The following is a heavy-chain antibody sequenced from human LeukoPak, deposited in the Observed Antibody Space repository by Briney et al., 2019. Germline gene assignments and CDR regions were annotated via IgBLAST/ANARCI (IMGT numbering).Heavy chain of an antibody. CDR2: ISSSGSTI. D-gene: IGHD3-3*01. CDR3: ARDSPFRRCLEWPPPRPYYMDV. V-gene: IGHV3-48*03. J-gene: IGHJ6*03. CDR1: GFTFSSYE. Sequence: GGSLRLSCAASGFTFSSYEMNWVRQAPGKGLEWVSYISSSGSTIYYADSVKGRFTISRDNAKNSLYLQMNSLRAEDTAVYYCARDSPFRRCLEWPPPRPYYMDVWGKGTTVTVSS.